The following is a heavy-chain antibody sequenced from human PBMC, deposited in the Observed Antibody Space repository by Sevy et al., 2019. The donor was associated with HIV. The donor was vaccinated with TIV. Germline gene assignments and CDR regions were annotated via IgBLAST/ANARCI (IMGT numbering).Heavy chain of an antibody. Sequence: GGSLRLSCAASGFTFSNYAMNWVHQAPGKGLEWVSGISGSGGSGDKTNYADSVKGRFTISRDDSKNSLYLQLNSLRAEDTAIYYCARKYVSSGYFDYWGQGTLVTVSS. J-gene: IGHJ4*02. CDR2: ISGSGGSGDKT. CDR3: ARKYVSSGYFDY. V-gene: IGHV3-23*01. D-gene: IGHD3-22*01. CDR1: GFTFSNYA.